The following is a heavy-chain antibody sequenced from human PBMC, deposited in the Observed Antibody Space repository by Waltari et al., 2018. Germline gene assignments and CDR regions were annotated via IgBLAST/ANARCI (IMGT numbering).Heavy chain of an antibody. CDR2: INEDGSEK. CDR1: GFTFGRNG. Sequence: EVQLVESGGGLVQPGGSLRLSCEGSGFTFGRNGMSWVRRAPGKGLEWVAKINEDGSEKYYVDSVKGRFTISRDNAKSSLLLQVNSLRGEDTGVYYCVRDREYSLDYWGQGTLVTVSS. V-gene: IGHV3-7*01. D-gene: IGHD5-12*01. CDR3: VRDREYSLDY. J-gene: IGHJ4*02.